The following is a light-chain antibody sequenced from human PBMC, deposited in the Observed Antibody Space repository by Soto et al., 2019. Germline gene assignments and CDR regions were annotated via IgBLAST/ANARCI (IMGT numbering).Light chain of an antibody. Sequence: QSALTQPASVSGSPGQSITISCTGTSSDVGGYNFVYWYQHHPGKAPKLITYDVSNRPSGVSDRFSGSKSGNTASLTISGLQADDEADYYCSSYTSSSTTYVFGTGTQLTVL. V-gene: IGLV2-14*03. CDR3: SSYTSSSTTYV. CDR1: SSDVGGYNF. CDR2: DVS. J-gene: IGLJ1*01.